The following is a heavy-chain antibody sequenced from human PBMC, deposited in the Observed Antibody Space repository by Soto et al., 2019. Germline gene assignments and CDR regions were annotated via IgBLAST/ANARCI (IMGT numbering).Heavy chain of an antibody. CDR3: ATDKENTDEL. Sequence: QVQLVQSGAELKKPGSSMKVSCKTSGGSFNSFSFTWVRQAPGQGLEWVGRIIPVLGLTDYAQKFQGRITISADKSTSTAYMELSGLTSEDTAVYYCATDKENTDELWGQGTLVTVSS. CDR2: IIPVLGLT. V-gene: IGHV1-69*08. D-gene: IGHD2-2*02. CDR1: GGSFNSFS. J-gene: IGHJ4*02.